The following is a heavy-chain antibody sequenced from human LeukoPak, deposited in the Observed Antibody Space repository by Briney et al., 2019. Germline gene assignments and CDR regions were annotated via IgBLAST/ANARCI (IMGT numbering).Heavy chain of an antibody. Sequence: PGGSLRLSCAASGFTVSSDHMSWVRQAPGKGLEWVSVTYSSGSTYYADSVKGRFTISRDNANNMVYLQMNSLRAEDTAVYYCARVWELSFAHWGQGTLVTVSS. CDR3: ARVWELSFAH. J-gene: IGHJ4*02. V-gene: IGHV3-53*01. D-gene: IGHD1-26*01. CDR2: TYSSGST. CDR1: GFTVSSDH.